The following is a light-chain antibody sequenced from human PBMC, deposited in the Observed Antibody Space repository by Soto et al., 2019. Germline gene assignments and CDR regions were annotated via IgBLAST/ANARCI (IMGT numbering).Light chain of an antibody. CDR1: QTVYNN. V-gene: IGKV3-15*01. Sequence: EIVMTQSPATLSVSPGERAALSCRASQTVYNNLAWYQQKPGQTPRLLIYGASARATGIPARFSGRGSGTEFTLTVSSLQSEAFAVYYCQQYSNWTLTFGGGTKVEIK. CDR2: GAS. CDR3: QQYSNWTLT. J-gene: IGKJ4*01.